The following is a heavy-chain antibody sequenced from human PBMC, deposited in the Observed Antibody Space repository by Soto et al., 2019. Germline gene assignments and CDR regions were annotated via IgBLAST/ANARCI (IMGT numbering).Heavy chain of an antibody. CDR3: ARDPVAGTYFDY. V-gene: IGHV1-18*01. D-gene: IGHD6-19*01. Sequence: QVQLVQSGAEVKKPGASVKVSCKASGYTFTTYGISWVRQAPGQGLEWMGWINAYNGNTNYAQKLQGRVTMTTDTSARTAYMELRSLRSDATAVYYCARDPVAGTYFDYWGQGTLVTVSS. CDR2: INAYNGNT. J-gene: IGHJ4*02. CDR1: GYTFTTYG.